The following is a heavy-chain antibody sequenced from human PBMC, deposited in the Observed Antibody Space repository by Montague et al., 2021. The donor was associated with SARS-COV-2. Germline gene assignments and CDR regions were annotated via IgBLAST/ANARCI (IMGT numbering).Heavy chain of an antibody. V-gene: IGHV4-34*01. Sequence: SETLSLTCAVYGGSFSAHSWSWIRQSPGKGLGWIGEINHRGSTTYMSSLKSRVTMSVDTSKNQFSLKMSSVTAADTAIYYCARGGLAGGNYDIWSFSYTSPLDYWGQGTQVTVSS. J-gene: IGHJ4*02. CDR3: ARGGLAGGNYDIWSFSYTSPLDY. CDR2: INHRGST. D-gene: IGHD3-3*01. CDR1: GGSFSAHS.